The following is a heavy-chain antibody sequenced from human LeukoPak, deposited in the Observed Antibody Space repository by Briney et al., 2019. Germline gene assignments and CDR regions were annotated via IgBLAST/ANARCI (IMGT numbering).Heavy chain of an antibody. CDR3: ARGGGPAAAYYYGMDV. V-gene: IGHV3-66*01. J-gene: IGHJ6*02. Sequence: GGSLRLSCAASGFTISSNYMSWVRQAPGKGLEWVSFIYSGGSTYYADSVKGRFTISRDNSKNTLYLQMNSLRAEDTAVYYCARGGGPAAAYYYGMDVWGQGTTVTVSS. CDR1: GFTISSNY. D-gene: IGHD2-2*01. CDR2: IYSGGST.